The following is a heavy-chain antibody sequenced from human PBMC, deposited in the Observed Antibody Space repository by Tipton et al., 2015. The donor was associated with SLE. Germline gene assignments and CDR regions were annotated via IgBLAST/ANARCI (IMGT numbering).Heavy chain of an antibody. CDR1: GFTFSRYA. J-gene: IGHJ4*02. CDR3: ARESGSYPGHFGY. V-gene: IGHV3-33*01. D-gene: IGHD1-26*01. CDR2: IWFDGSNK. Sequence: RSLRLSCAASGFTFSRYAMHWVRQAPGKGLEWVAVIWFDGSNKYYGDSVQGRFTISRDNSKNSVYLEMNSLRVEDTAVYYCARESGSYPGHFGYWGQGSLVTVSS.